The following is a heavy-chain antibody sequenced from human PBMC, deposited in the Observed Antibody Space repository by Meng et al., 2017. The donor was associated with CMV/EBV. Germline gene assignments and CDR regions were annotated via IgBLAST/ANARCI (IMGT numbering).Heavy chain of an antibody. V-gene: IGHV4-61*01. CDR1: GGSVSSGSYY. CDR2: IYYSGST. D-gene: IGHD3-3*01. J-gene: IGHJ3*02. Sequence: SETLSLTCTVSGGSVSSGSYYWSWIRQPPGKGLEWIGYIYYSGSTNYNPSLKSRVTISVDTSKNQFSLKLSSVTAADTAVYYCARDLYTIFGVTPGAFDIWGRGTMVTVSS. CDR3: ARDLYTIFGVTPGAFDI.